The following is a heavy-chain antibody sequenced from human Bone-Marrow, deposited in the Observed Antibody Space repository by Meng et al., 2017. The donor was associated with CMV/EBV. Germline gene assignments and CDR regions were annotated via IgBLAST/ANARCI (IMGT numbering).Heavy chain of an antibody. CDR2: IIPIFGTA. CDR1: GGTFSSYA. D-gene: IGHD3-22*01. V-gene: IGHV1-69*05. J-gene: IGHJ6*02. CDR3: ARHDRTHEFAFYYYYGMDV. Sequence: SVKVSCKASGGTFSSYAISWVRQAPGQGLEWMGGIIPIFGTANYAQKFQGRVTITTDESTSTAYMELSSLRSEDTAVYYCARHDRTHEFAFYYYYGMDVWGQGNTVTVSS.